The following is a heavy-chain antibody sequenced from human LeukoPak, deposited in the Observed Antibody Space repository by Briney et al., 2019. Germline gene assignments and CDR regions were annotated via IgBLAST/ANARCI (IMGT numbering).Heavy chain of an antibody. J-gene: IGHJ4*02. CDR3: AKDRGGSYYFDY. D-gene: IGHD1-26*01. V-gene: IGHV3-30*02. CDR2: IRYDGSNK. CDR1: GFTFSSYG. Sequence: PGGSLRLSCAASGFTFSSYGMHWVRQAPGKGLEWVAFIRYDGSNKYYADSVKGRFTIPRDNSKNTLYLQMNSLRAEDTAVYYCAKDRGGSYYFDYWGQGTLVTVSS.